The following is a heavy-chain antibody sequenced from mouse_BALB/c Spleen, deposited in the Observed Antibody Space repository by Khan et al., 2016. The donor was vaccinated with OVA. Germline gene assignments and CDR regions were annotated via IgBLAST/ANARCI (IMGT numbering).Heavy chain of an antibody. CDR3: TRLAYYYDSEGFAY. J-gene: IGHJ3*01. D-gene: IGHD1-1*01. CDR1: GFTFSTYG. Sequence: EVELVESGGDLVKPGGSLKLSCAASGFTFSTYGMSWVRQAPDKRLEWVATVSTGGSYTYYPDSVKGRFTISRDNAKNILYLQMSGLRSEDTAMFYCTRLAYYYDSEGFAYWGQGTLVTVSA. CDR2: VSTGGSYT. V-gene: IGHV5-6*01.